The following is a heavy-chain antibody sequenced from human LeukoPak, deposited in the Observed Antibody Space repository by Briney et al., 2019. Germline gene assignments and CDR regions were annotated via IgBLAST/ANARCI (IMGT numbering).Heavy chain of an antibody. Sequence: GSLRLSCTVSGFTVSSNSMSWVRQAPGKGLEWVSSISSSSSYIYSADSVKGRFTISRDNAKNSLYLQMNSLRAEDTAVYYCAELGITMIGGVWGKGTTVTISS. V-gene: IGHV3-21*01. CDR1: GFTVSSNS. CDR2: ISSSSSYI. CDR3: AELGITMIGGV. D-gene: IGHD3-10*02. J-gene: IGHJ6*04.